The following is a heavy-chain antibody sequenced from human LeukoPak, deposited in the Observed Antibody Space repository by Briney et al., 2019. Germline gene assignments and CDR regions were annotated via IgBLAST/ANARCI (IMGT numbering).Heavy chain of an antibody. CDR3: AKGSTAMIYYYYYYMDV. Sequence: PGGSLRLSCAASGSTFSSYAMSWVRQAPGKGLEWVSAISGSGGSTYYADSVKGRFTISRDNSKNTLYLQMNSLRAEDTAVYYCAKGSTAMIYYYYYYMDVWGKGTTVTVSS. CDR2: ISGSGGST. CDR1: GSTFSSYA. J-gene: IGHJ6*03. V-gene: IGHV3-23*01. D-gene: IGHD5-18*01.